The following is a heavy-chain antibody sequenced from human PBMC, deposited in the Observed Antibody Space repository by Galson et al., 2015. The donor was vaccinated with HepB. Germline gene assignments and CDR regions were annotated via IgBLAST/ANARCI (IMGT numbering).Heavy chain of an antibody. J-gene: IGHJ4*02. D-gene: IGHD2-15*01. CDR1: GASLSSGGYY. V-gene: IGHV4-31*03. Sequence: SLTCSVSGASLSSGGYYWSWIRQHPGKGLEWIGYIYYSGTTFYSPSLESRVTISVDTSKSQFSLKLTSLTAADTAMYYCARTDCSGGSCYLGLWGQGTLVTVSS. CDR3: ARTDCSGGSCYLGL. CDR2: IYYSGTT.